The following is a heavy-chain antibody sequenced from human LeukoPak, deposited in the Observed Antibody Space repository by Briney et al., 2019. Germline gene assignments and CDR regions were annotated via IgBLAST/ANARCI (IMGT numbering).Heavy chain of an antibody. CDR1: GFTFSSHA. CDR3: ATFLTTVTPFDS. Sequence: PGGSLRLSCAASGFTFSSHAIHWVRQAPGKGLDWVAVISNDGSIKYYADSVKGRFTISRDNSKSTLYLQLNSLRAEDTAVYYCATFLTTVTPFDSWGQGTLVTVST. D-gene: IGHD4-17*01. CDR2: ISNDGSIK. V-gene: IGHV3-30*04. J-gene: IGHJ4*02.